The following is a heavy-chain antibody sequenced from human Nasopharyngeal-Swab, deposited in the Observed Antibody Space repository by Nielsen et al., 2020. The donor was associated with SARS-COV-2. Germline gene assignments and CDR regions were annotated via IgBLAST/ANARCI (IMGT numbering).Heavy chain of an antibody. CDR1: GFTFSDYY. V-gene: IGHV3-7*04. CDR2: LNQDGSET. Sequence: GESLKISCAASGFTFSDYYMSWIRQAPGKGLEWVASLNQDGSETYYVDSVKGRLTISRDNGKNSVYLQMNRLRVEETAVYYCARGHYAMDVWGQGITVTVSS. CDR3: ARGHYAMDV. J-gene: IGHJ6*02.